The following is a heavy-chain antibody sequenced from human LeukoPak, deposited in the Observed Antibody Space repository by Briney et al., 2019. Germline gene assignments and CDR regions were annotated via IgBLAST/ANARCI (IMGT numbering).Heavy chain of an antibody. V-gene: IGHV4-39*07. J-gene: IGHJ4*02. D-gene: IGHD3-10*01. CDR3: ARDMYYYGSGSSPFDY. Sequence: SETLSLTCTVSGGSISSSSYYWGWIRQPPGKGLEWIGSIYYSGSTYYNPSLKSRVTISVDTSKNQFSLKLSSATAADTAVYYCARDMYYYGSGSSPFDYWGQGTLVTVSS. CDR1: GGSISSSSYY. CDR2: IYYSGST.